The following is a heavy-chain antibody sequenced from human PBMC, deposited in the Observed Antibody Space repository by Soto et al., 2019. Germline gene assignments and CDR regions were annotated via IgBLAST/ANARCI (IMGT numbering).Heavy chain of an antibody. J-gene: IGHJ4*02. D-gene: IGHD5-12*01. CDR3: ARPNSGYDFYFGY. V-gene: IGHV4-39*01. Sequence: QLQLQESGPGLVKPSETLSLTCTVSGGSISSSSYYWGWIRQPPGKGLEWIGSIYYSGSTYYNPSLNSRVTISVDTSKNQFSLKLSSVTAADTAGYYCARPNSGYDFYFGYWGQGTLVTVSS. CDR1: GGSISSSSYY. CDR2: IYYSGST.